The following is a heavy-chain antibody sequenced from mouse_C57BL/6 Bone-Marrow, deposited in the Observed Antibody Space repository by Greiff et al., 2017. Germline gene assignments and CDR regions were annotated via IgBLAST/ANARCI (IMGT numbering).Heavy chain of an antibody. J-gene: IGHJ4*01. Sequence: DVMLVASGGGLVKPGGSLKLSCAASGFTFSDYGMHWVRQAPEKGLEWVAYISSGSSTIYYADTVKSRFTISRDNAKHTLFLQMTSLRSEDTAMYYCAREGLRRYTMDYGGQGTSVTVSS. V-gene: IGHV5-17*01. D-gene: IGHD1-1*01. CDR2: ISSGSSTI. CDR3: AREGLRRYTMDY. CDR1: GFTFSDYG.